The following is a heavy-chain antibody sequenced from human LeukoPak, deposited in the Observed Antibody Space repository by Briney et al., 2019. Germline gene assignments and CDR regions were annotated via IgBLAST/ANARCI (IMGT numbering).Heavy chain of an antibody. Sequence: GGSLRLSCAVSGITLSNYGMNWVRQAPGKGLEWVSSISSSSSYIYYADSVKGRFTISRDNAKNSLYLQMNSLRAEDTAVYYCARDRSVRGGALDAFDIWGQGTMVAVSS. V-gene: IGHV3-21*01. CDR2: ISSSSSYI. CDR3: ARDRSVRGGALDAFDI. CDR1: GITLSNYG. D-gene: IGHD2-21*01. J-gene: IGHJ3*02.